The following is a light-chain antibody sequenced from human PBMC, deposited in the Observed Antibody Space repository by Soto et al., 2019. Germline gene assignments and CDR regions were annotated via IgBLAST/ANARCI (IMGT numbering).Light chain of an antibody. J-gene: IGLJ2*01. V-gene: IGLV2-14*01. CDR3: SSYTSSSTVV. Sequence: QSVLTQPASVSGSPGQSITISCTGTSSDAGGYNYVSWYQQHPGKAPKLMIYDVSNRPSGVSNRFSGSKSGNTASLTISVLQAEDEADYYCSSYTSSSTVVFGGGTKLTVL. CDR2: DVS. CDR1: SSDAGGYNY.